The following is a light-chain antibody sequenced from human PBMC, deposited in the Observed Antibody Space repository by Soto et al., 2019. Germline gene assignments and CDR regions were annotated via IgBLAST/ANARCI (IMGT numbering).Light chain of an antibody. CDR3: SSYAGSNNFEV. CDR1: SSDVGGYNY. Sequence: QSALTQPPSASGSPGQSVTMSCTGTSSDVGGYNYVSWYQQHPGKAPKLMIYAVSKRPSGVPDRFSGSKSGNTASLTVSGLQAEDEANYYCSSYAGSNNFEVFGGGTKVTVL. J-gene: IGLJ2*01. CDR2: AVS. V-gene: IGLV2-8*01.